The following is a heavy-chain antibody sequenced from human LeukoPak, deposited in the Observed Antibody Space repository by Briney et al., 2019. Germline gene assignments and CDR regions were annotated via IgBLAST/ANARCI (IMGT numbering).Heavy chain of an antibody. CDR1: GFTFSSYS. D-gene: IGHD6-6*01. J-gene: IGHJ4*02. CDR2: ISSSSSYI. CDR3: ARDRSSSSGRNYFDY. V-gene: IGHV3-21*01. Sequence: RGSLRLSCAASGFTFSSYSMNWVRQAPGKGLEWVSSISSSSSYIYYADSVKGRFTISRDNAKNSLYLQMNSLRAEDTAVYYCARDRSSSSGRNYFDYWGQGTLVTVSS.